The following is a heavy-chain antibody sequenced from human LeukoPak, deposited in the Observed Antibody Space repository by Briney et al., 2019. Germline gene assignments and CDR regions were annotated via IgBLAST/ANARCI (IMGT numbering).Heavy chain of an antibody. CDR1: GFSLSTGGMC. CDR2: IDWDDDK. V-gene: IGHV2-70*01. J-gene: IGHJ6*04. Sequence: SGPALAKPTQTLTLTCTFSGFSLSTGGMCVSWIRQPPGKALEWLALIDWDDDKYYSTSLKTRLTISKDTSKNQVVLTMTNMDPVDTATYYCARIRAAAGYYYYGMDVWGKGTTVTVSS. CDR3: ARIRAAAGYYYYGMDV. D-gene: IGHD6-13*01.